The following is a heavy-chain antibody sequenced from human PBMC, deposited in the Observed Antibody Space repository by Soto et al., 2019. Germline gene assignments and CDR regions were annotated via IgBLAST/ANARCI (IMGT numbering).Heavy chain of an antibody. CDR1: CGSISGFY. V-gene: IGHV4-4*07. J-gene: IGHJ4*02. Sequence: SETLSLTCTVACGSISGFYWSWVRQPAGRGLQWIGRIYSNGATNYNPSLRNRVTMSVDTSTDQYSLNLASMTAADTAVYFCARGPFCGDDCYFDVWGQGTQVTVSS. CDR3: ARGPFCGDDCYFDV. D-gene: IGHD2-21*02. CDR2: IYSNGAT.